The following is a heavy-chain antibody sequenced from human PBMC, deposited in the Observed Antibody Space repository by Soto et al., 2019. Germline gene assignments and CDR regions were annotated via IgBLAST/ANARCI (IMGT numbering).Heavy chain of an antibody. V-gene: IGHV4-30-4*08. Sequence: SETLSLTCTASGDSISSAYYHWTWHRQSPGKGLEWIGYIHHSGSILYNPSLKSRVTISVDTSKNQFSLHLTSVTAAETAVYFCAREGSGGDSLDVWGQGTTVTVSS. CDR1: GDSISSAYYH. CDR3: AREGSGGDSLDV. D-gene: IGHD6-25*01. J-gene: IGHJ6*02. CDR2: IHHSGSI.